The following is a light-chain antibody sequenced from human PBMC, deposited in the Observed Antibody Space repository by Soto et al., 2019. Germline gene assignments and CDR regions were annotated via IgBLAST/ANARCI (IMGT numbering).Light chain of an antibody. CDR1: NSDIGDYNF. Sequence: QSVLAQPASVSGSPGQSITISCTGSNSDIGDYNFVSWYQKHPGKAPKLLIFGVTNRPSGISDRFSGSKSGATASLTISGLQAEDEADYYCSSYTSTNSLVFGTGTKVTVL. J-gene: IGLJ1*01. CDR3: SSYTSTNSLV. V-gene: IGLV2-14*03. CDR2: GVT.